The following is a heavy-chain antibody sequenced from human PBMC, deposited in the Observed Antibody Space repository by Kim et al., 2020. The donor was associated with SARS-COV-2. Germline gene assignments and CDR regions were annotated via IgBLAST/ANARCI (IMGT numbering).Heavy chain of an antibody. CDR2: INSDGSST. D-gene: IGHD3-22*01. J-gene: IGHJ6*02. V-gene: IGHV3-74*01. CDR3: ARGWAPDSSVYYYFYYYYYYGMDV. Sequence: GGSLRLSCAASGFTFSSYWMHWVRQAPGKGLVWVSRINSDGSSTSYADSVKGRFTISRDNSKNTLYLQMNSLRAEDTAVYYCARGWAPDSSVYYYFYYYYYYGMDVWGQGTTVTVSS. CDR1: GFTFSSYW.